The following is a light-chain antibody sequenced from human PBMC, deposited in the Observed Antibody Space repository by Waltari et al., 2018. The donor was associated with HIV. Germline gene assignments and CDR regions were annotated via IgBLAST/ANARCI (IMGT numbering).Light chain of an antibody. CDR3: QQSYSTPLT. CDR2: GAS. J-gene: IGKJ4*01. Sequence: EIQMTQSPSSLSAARGDRVTITCRASQTIATYLNWYQQKPGKAPNLLIHGASSLQSGVPSRFSGSGSGTQFTLTISSLQPEDCGIYYCQQSYSTPLTFGGGTKL. CDR1: QTIATY. V-gene: IGKV1-39*01.